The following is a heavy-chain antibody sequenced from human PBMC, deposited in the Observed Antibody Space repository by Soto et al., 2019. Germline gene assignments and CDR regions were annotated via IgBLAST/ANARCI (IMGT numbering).Heavy chain of an antibody. Sequence: QVHLVQSGAEVKNPGASVKLSCKASGYIFTNYYIHWVRQAPGQGLEWKAIINPLGGSTNYAQKSQGIVTLARDTLTNRVYMELSSLRSEDTAIYYCARDLAAGDYWGQGTLVTVSS. CDR3: ARDLAAGDY. CDR1: GYIFTNYY. J-gene: IGHJ4*02. V-gene: IGHV1-46*01. CDR2: INPLGGST. D-gene: IGHD6-13*01.